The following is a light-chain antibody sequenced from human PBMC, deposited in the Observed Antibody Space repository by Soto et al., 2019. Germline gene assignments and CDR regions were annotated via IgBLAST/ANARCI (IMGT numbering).Light chain of an antibody. V-gene: IGKV3-20*01. CDR1: KRVSSSY. J-gene: IGKJ4*02. CDR3: HQYGNSPWT. Sequence: IVLTHSRCAVPLVAGERTTLSSTASKRVSSSYFAWYQQRPGQAPRLLIYGVSTRATGIPDRFSGSGSGTEFTLIISRLEPEDFAVYYCHQYGNSPWTFGGGTKVDIK. CDR2: GVS.